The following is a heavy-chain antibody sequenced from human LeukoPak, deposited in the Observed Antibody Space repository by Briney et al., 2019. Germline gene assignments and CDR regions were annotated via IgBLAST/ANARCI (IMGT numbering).Heavy chain of an antibody. D-gene: IGHD2-2*01. CDR2: INTKTGDP. CDR3: ARGGGGAVVPAL. Sequence: ASVKVSCKGSGYTFSKYAMNWVRQAPGQGLEWMGWINTKTGDPTYGQGFTGRFVFSLETSVSTAYLQINSLKAEDTAVYYCARGGGGAVVPALWGQGTLITVSS. CDR1: GYTFSKYA. V-gene: IGHV7-4-1*02. J-gene: IGHJ4*02.